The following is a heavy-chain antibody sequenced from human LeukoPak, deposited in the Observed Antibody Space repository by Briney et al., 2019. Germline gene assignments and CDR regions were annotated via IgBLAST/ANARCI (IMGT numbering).Heavy chain of an antibody. Sequence: SETLSLTCSVSGGSISSYYWSWIRQPPGKGLEWIGYIYSSGSTNYNPSLKSRVTISVDTSKNQFSLKLSSVTAADTAVYYCARGAYPTHFDYWGQGTLVTVSS. CDR2: IYSSGST. V-gene: IGHV4-59*01. CDR1: GGSISSYY. CDR3: ARGAYPTHFDY. J-gene: IGHJ4*02.